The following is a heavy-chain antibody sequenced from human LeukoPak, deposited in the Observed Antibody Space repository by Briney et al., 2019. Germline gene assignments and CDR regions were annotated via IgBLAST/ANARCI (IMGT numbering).Heavy chain of an antibody. J-gene: IGHJ4*02. Sequence: GSSVKVSCXASGGTFSSYAISWVRQAPGQGLEWMGGIIPIFGTANYAQNFQGRVTITTDESTSTAYMELSSLRSEDTAVYYCARVGPGSGSYYNYYFDYWGQGTLVTVSS. CDR2: IIPIFGTA. D-gene: IGHD3-10*01. CDR3: ARVGPGSGSYYNYYFDY. CDR1: GGTFSSYA. V-gene: IGHV1-69*05.